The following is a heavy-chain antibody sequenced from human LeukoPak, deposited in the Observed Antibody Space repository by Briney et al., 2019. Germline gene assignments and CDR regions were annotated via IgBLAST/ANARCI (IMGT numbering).Heavy chain of an antibody. V-gene: IGHV4-39*02. CDR1: GGSISSSSYY. CDR3: ARHTAMGSPLHY. D-gene: IGHD5-18*01. CDR2: IYYIGTT. J-gene: IGHJ4*02. Sequence: SETLSLTCTVSGGSISSSSYYWGWMRQPPGKGLEWIGSIYYIGTTYYNVSLESRATISVDTSKNHFSLRLSSLSAADTAVYYCARHTAMGSPLHYWGQGTLVTVSS.